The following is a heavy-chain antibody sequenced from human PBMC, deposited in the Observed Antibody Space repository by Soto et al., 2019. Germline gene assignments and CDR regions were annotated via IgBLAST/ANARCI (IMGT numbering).Heavy chain of an antibody. CDR1: GYTFTSYG. J-gene: IGHJ4*02. Sequence: ASVKVSCKASGYTFTSYGISWVRQAPGQGLEWMGWISAYNGNTNYAQKLQGRVTMTTDKSTSTAYMELRSLRSDDTAVYYCARDLRKVIAAPPGGVDYWGQGTLVTVSS. CDR2: ISAYNGNT. V-gene: IGHV1-18*01. CDR3: ARDLRKVIAAPPGGVDY. D-gene: IGHD6-13*01.